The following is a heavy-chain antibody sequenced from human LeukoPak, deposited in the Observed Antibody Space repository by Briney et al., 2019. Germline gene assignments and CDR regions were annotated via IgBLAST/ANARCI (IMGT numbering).Heavy chain of an antibody. D-gene: IGHD3-10*01. CDR3: ARSMVRGVIGDYYYYMDV. CDR2: IIPIFGTA. Sequence: SVKVSCKASGGTFSSYAISWVRQAPGQGLEWMGGIIPIFGTANYAQKFQGRVTITADESTSTAYMELSSLRSEDTAVYYCARSMVRGVIGDYYYYMDVWGKGTTVTISS. V-gene: IGHV1-69*13. CDR1: GGTFSSYA. J-gene: IGHJ6*03.